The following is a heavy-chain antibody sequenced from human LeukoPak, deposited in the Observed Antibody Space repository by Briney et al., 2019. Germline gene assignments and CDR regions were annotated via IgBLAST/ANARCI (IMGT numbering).Heavy chain of an antibody. J-gene: IGHJ6*02. D-gene: IGHD6-13*01. V-gene: IGHV1-8*01. Sequence: GASVRVSCKASGYTFTNYDINWVRQDPGQRLEWMGWMNPNTGNTGDTQNFQGRVTMTTNTSISTAYMELSSLRSEDTAVYYCASPIAAAGYIPPDVWGQGTTVTVSS. CDR1: GYTFTNYD. CDR2: MNPNTGNT. CDR3: ASPIAAAGYIPPDV.